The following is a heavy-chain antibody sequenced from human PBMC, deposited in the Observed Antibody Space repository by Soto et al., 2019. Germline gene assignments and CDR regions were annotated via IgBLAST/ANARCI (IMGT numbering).Heavy chain of an antibody. Sequence: LRLSCTASGFTFSSYWMHWVRQAPGKGLVWVSRINRDGSSTAYADSVKGRFTISRDNAKDTLYLQMNSLRAEDTAVYYCTRDLRAYCSSTSCYELGYWGQGTLVTVSS. CDR2: INRDGSST. V-gene: IGHV3-74*01. J-gene: IGHJ4*02. CDR1: GFTFSSYW. D-gene: IGHD2-2*01. CDR3: TRDLRAYCSSTSCYELGY.